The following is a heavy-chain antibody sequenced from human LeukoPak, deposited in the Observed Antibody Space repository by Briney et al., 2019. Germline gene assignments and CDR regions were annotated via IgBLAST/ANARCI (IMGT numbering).Heavy chain of an antibody. CDR3: ARDSKASQRWLQEAPGWFDP. CDR2: IYYSGST. CDR1: GGSISSSSYY. V-gene: IGHV4-39*07. Sequence: PSETLFLTCTVSGGSISSSSYYWGWIRQPPGKGLEWIGSIYYSGSTYYNPSLKSRVTISVDTSKNQFSLKLSSVTAADTAVYYCARDSKASQRWLQEAPGWFDPWGQGTLVTVSS. D-gene: IGHD5-24*01. J-gene: IGHJ5*02.